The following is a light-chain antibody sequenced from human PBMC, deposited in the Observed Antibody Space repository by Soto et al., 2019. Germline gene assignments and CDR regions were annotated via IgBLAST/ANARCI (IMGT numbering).Light chain of an antibody. J-gene: IGKJ2*01. CDR3: QQYFFWYT. V-gene: IGKV4-1*01. CDR2: WAS. Sequence: DIVLTQSPDSLAVSLGERATITCKSSHSVLHSSSKNYLAWYQQKPGQPPKLLIYWASTRGSGVPDRFIGSGSGTEFNLTISSLQAEDVAVYYCQQYFFWYTFGQGTALQIK. CDR1: HSVLHSSSKNY.